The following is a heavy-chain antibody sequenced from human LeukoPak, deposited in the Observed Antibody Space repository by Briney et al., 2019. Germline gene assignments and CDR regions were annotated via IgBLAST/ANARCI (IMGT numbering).Heavy chain of an antibody. D-gene: IGHD3-10*01. CDR3: ARGHIGAPFDY. V-gene: IGHV1-18*01. CDR1: GYTFTTYG. Sequence: GASVKVSCKASGYTFTTYGISWVRQAPGQGLEWMGWIGPYNGNTNSAQKVQGRVTMTTDTSTSTAYMELRSLRSDDTAVYYCARGHIGAPFDYWGQGTLVTVSS. CDR2: IGPYNGNT. J-gene: IGHJ4*02.